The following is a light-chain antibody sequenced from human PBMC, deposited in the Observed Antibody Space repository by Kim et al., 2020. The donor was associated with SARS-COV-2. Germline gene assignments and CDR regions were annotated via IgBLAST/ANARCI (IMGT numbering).Light chain of an antibody. CDR1: QSVSSN. V-gene: IGKV3-15*01. CDR2: SAS. Sequence: EIVMTQSPATLSVSPGERATLSCGASQSVSSNLAWYQQKPGQAPRLLIYSASTRATGIPARFSGSGSGTEFTLTISSLQSEDFAVYYCQQYNNWPPTFGQGTKVDIK. J-gene: IGKJ1*01. CDR3: QQYNNWPPT.